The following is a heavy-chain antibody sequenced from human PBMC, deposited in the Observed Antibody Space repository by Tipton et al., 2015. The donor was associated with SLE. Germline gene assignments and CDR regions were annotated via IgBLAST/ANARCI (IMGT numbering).Heavy chain of an antibody. D-gene: IGHD6-19*01. J-gene: IGHJ4*02. CDR2: IYTSGST. Sequence: TLSLTCTVSGGSIKSGSYYWSWIRQPAGKGLEWIGRIYTSGSTNYNPSLKSRVTISVDTSKNQFSLKLSSVTAADTALYYCARDLDSSGWYYFDYWGQGTLVTVSS. V-gene: IGHV4-61*02. CDR3: ARDLDSSGWYYFDY. CDR1: GGSIKSGSYY.